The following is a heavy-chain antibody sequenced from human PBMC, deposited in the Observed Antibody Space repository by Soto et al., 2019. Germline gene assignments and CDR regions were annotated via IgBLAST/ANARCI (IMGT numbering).Heavy chain of an antibody. Sequence: GTSVKLSCEASGGSLSGYTISWVRQAPGQGLEWMGRIIPMFGIINYAQKFQGRVTITADKSTSTVYMELSSLRSEDTAMYYCAIKGGGYCTTSGCYTYFDYWGQGTLVTVSS. V-gene: IGHV1-69*02. CDR2: IIPMFGII. J-gene: IGHJ4*02. CDR1: GGSLSGYT. D-gene: IGHD2-8*01. CDR3: AIKGGGYCTTSGCYTYFDY.